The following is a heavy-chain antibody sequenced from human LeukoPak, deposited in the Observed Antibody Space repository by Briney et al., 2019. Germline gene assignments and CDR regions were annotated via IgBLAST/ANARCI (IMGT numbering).Heavy chain of an antibody. CDR2: ITSSSSYI. CDR1: GFTFSTYT. J-gene: IGHJ3*02. V-gene: IGHV3-21*01. Sequence: GGSLRLSCAASGFTFSTYTMNWVRQPPGQGLEWVSSITSSSSYIYYAASVEGRFTISRDNAKNSLYLQLNSLRAEDTAVYYCAKDLRSYYAFDIWGQGAMVTVSS. D-gene: IGHD1-26*01. CDR3: AKDLRSYYAFDI.